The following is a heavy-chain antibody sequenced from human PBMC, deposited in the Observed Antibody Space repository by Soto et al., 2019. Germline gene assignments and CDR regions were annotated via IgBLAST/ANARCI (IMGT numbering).Heavy chain of an antibody. V-gene: IGHV1-46*01. CDR3: ATVTPLGYCRGGSWLYFDY. CDR1: GYTFTSYY. J-gene: IGHJ4*02. CDR2: INPSGGST. D-gene: IGHD2-15*01. Sequence: ASVKVSCKASGYTFTSYYMHWVRQAPGQGLEWMGIINPSGGSTSYAQKFQGRVTMTRDTSTSTVYMELSSLRSEDTAVYYCATVTPLGYCRGGSWLYFDYWGQGTLVTVSP.